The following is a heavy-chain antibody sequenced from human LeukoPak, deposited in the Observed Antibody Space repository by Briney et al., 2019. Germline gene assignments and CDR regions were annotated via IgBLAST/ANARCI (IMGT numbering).Heavy chain of an antibody. J-gene: IGHJ6*02. CDR2: ISGSGGST. V-gene: IGHV3-23*01. D-gene: IGHD4-17*01. CDR1: GFTYSSYA. CDR3: ARNYGDYDIYYYGMDV. Sequence: GGALRLSCAASGFTYSSYAMSWVRQAPGKGLEWVSAISGSGGSTYYADSVKGRFTISRDNAKNSLYLQMNSLRAEDTAVYYCARNYGDYDIYYYGMDVWGQGTTVTVSS.